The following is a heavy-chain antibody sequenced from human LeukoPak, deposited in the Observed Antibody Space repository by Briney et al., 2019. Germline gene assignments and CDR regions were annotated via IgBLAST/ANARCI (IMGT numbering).Heavy chain of an antibody. CDR1: GCTFSSYS. J-gene: IGHJ6*02. CDR3: ARGRSGWSPYYYYGMDV. CDR2: ISSTTSYK. Sequence: KSGGSLRLSCAASGCTFSSYSMNWVRQAPRKGMEWASFISSTTSYKYYADSVKGRFTISRDNAKNSLYLQMNSLRAEDTAVYYCARGRSGWSPYYYYGMDVWGQGTTVTVSS. V-gene: IGHV3-21*06. D-gene: IGHD6-19*01.